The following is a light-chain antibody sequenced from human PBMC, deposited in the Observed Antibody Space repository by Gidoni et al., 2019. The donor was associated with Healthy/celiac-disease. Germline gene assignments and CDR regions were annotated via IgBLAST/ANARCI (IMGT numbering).Light chain of an antibody. J-gene: IGKJ4*01. CDR2: DAS. Sequence: EIVLTQSPATLSLSPGERATLSCRASQRVSSYLAWYQQKPGQAPRLLIYDASNRATGIPARFSGSGSGTDFTLTISSLEPEDFAVYYCQQRSNWLALTFGGGTKVEIK. V-gene: IGKV3-11*01. CDR1: QRVSSY. CDR3: QQRSNWLALT.